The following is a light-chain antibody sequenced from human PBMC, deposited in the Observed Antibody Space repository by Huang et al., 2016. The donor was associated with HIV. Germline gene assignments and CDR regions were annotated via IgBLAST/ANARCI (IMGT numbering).Light chain of an antibody. CDR2: GAS. J-gene: IGKJ1*01. CDR3: QQYNNWLA. Sequence: EIVMTQSPATLSVSPGERATLSCRASQPVNSNLAWYQHKPGQAPRLLIDGASTRATGVPDRFSGSGSGTKFTLTISSLQSEDFAVYYCQQYNNWLAFGQGTKVEIK. V-gene: IGKV3-15*01. CDR1: QPVNSN.